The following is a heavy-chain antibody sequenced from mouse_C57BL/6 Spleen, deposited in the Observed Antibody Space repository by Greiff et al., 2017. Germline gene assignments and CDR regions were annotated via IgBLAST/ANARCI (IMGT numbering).Heavy chain of an antibody. CDR3: ARRDYYGSSHFDY. D-gene: IGHD1-1*01. CDR2: INPSNGGT. V-gene: IGHV1-53*01. J-gene: IGHJ2*01. Sequence: VKLQQPGTELVKPGASVKLSCKASGYTFTSYWMHWVKQRPGQGLEWIGNINPSNGGTNYNAKFKSKATLTVDKSSSTAYMQLSSLTSEDSAVYYCARRDYYGSSHFDYWGQGTTLTVSS. CDR1: GYTFTSYW.